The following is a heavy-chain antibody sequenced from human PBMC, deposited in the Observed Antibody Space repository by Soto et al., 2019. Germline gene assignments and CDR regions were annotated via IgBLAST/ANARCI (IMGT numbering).Heavy chain of an antibody. Sequence: ASVKVSCKTSGYTFTNYDINWVRQATGQGLEWMGWMNPTSGNTGYTQKFQGRISMTRDTSITTAYLELSNLRAEDTAVYYCAKDPRSSGWPRFDYWGQGTQVTVSS. D-gene: IGHD6-19*01. J-gene: IGHJ4*02. CDR3: AKDPRSSGWPRFDY. V-gene: IGHV1-8*01. CDR2: MNPTSGNT. CDR1: GYTFTNYD.